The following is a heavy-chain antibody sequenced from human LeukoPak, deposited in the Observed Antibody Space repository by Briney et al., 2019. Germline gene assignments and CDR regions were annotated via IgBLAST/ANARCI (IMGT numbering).Heavy chain of an antibody. CDR3: TTDITIFGVVTNDY. CDR1: GFTFSNAW. CDR2: IKSKTDGGTT. V-gene: IGHV3-15*01. J-gene: IGHJ4*02. Sequence: GGSLRLSCAASGFTFSNAWMSWVRQAPGKGLEGVGRIKSKTDGGTTDYAAPVKGRFTISRDDSKNTLYLQMNSLRTEDTAVYYCTTDITIFGVVTNDYWGQGTLVTVSS. D-gene: IGHD3-3*01.